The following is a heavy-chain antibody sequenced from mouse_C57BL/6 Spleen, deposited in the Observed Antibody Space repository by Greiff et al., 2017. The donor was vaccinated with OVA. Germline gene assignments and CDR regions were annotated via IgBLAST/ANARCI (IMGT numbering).Heavy chain of an antibody. V-gene: IGHV1-50*01. CDR3: ARSPLVLRPAMDY. D-gene: IGHD1-2*01. J-gene: IGHJ4*01. Sequence: QVQLQQPGAELVKPGASVKLSCKASGYTFTSYWMQWVKQRPGPGLEWIGELDPSDSYTNYNQKFKGKATLPVDTSSSTAYMQLISLTSEDSAVYYCARSPLVLRPAMDYWGQGTSVTVSS. CDR1: GYTFTSYW. CDR2: LDPSDSYT.